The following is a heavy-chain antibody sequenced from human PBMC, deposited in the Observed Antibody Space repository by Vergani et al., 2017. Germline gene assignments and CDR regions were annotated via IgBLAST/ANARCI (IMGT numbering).Heavy chain of an antibody. J-gene: IGHJ4*02. CDR2: ISYDGSNK. V-gene: IGHV3-30-3*01. CDR3: ARDPSDY. Sequence: QVQLVESGGGVVQPGRSLRLFCAASGFTFSSYAMHWVRQAPGKGLEWVAVISYDGSNKYYADSVKGRFTISRDNSKNTLYLQMNSLRAEDTAVYYCARDPSDYWGQGTLVTVSS. CDR1: GFTFSSYA.